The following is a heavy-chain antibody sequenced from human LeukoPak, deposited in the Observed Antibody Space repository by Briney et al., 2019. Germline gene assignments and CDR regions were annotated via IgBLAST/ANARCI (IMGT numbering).Heavy chain of an antibody. CDR1: GFTFSDYY. V-gene: IGHV3-11*01. CDR2: ISSSGSTI. J-gene: IGHJ6*03. Sequence: GVSLRLSCAASGFTFSDYYMSWLRQAPGKGLEWVSYISSSGSTIYYADSVKGRFTISRDNAKNSLYLQMNSLRAEDTAVYYCARVYGAVYYYYYYYMDVWGKGTTVTISS. D-gene: IGHD4-17*01. CDR3: ARVYGAVYYYYYYYMDV.